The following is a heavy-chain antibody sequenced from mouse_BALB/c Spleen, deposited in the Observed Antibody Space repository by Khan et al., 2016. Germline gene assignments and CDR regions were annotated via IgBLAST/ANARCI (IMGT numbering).Heavy chain of an antibody. Sequence: QIQLVQSGAELAKPGASVKMSCKASGYTFTSYWMHWVKQRPGQGLEWIGYINPSTGYTEYNQKFKDKATLTADKSSSTAYMQLSSLTSEDSAVYYCARRADYFDYWGRGTTLTVSS. CDR1: GYTFTSYW. CDR2: INPSTGYT. D-gene: IGHD3-1*01. CDR3: ARRADYFDY. V-gene: IGHV1-7*01. J-gene: IGHJ2*01.